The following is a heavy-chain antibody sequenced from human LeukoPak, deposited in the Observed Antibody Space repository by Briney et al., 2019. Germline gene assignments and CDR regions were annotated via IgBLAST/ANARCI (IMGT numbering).Heavy chain of an antibody. CDR2: IYHSGRS. D-gene: IGHD2-8*02. CDR3: ARDQVECTGGTCQSRVGFDF. J-gene: IGHJ4*02. V-gene: IGHV4-31*03. CDR1: GDSISNGVKY. Sequence: SETLSLTCTVSGDSISNGVKYWSWIRQHPGRGLKWIGYIYHSGRSYYNPSLKSRITMSVDTSKNQFSLNLSSVTAADTAVYYCARDQVECTGGTCQSRVGFDFWGQGTLVTVSS.